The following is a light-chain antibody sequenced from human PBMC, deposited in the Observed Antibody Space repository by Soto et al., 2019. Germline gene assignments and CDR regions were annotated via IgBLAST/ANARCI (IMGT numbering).Light chain of an antibody. CDR3: SSYTSSRSYV. J-gene: IGLJ1*01. Sequence: QSVLTQPASVSGSPGRSITISCTGTSSDIGGYNYVSWYQQHPGKAPKLMIYDVSNRPSGVSNRFSGSKSGNTASLTISGLQAEDEADYYCSSYTSSRSYVFGTGTKVTVL. CDR1: SSDIGGYNY. CDR2: DVS. V-gene: IGLV2-14*01.